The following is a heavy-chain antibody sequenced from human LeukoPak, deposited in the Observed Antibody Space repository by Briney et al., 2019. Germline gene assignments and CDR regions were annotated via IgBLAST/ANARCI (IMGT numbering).Heavy chain of an antibody. V-gene: IGHV1-2*02. CDR2: IHPGTGDT. CDR3: ARKGAEYSRSPLLNAWFDP. CDR1: GYNFTGYH. J-gene: IGHJ5*02. Sequence: ASVKVSCKTSGYNFTGYHIHWVRQAPGQGLEWMGWIHPGTGDTRYTRKFQGRVTMTRDTSINTAYPELSGLKSNDTAVYYCARKGAEYSRSPLLNAWFDPWGQGTLITVSS. D-gene: IGHD6-6*01.